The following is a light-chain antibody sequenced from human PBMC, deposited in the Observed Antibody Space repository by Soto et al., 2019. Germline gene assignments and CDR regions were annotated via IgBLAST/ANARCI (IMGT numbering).Light chain of an antibody. CDR3: QQDVKWPRT. CDR1: QSVSSN. J-gene: IGKJ1*01. CDR2: GAS. V-gene: IGKV3-15*01. Sequence: EIVMTQSPATLSESPGERATLSCRASQSVSSNLAWYQQKPGQAPRLLIYGASTRATGIPARFSGSGSGTDFTLTISGLQSEDVAIYFCQQDVKWPRTFGQGTQVEIK.